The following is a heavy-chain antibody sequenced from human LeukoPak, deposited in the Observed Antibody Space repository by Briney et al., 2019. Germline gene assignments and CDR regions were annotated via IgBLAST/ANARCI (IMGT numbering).Heavy chain of an antibody. J-gene: IGHJ4*02. CDR2: ISYDGSNK. Sequence: GGSLRLSCAASRFTFSSYGMHWVRQDPGKGLEWVALISYDGSNKYYADSVKGRFTISRDNSKNTLYLQMNSLRAEDTAVYYCAKGELGLWFDYWGQGTLVTVSS. V-gene: IGHV3-30*18. D-gene: IGHD5-18*01. CDR1: RFTFSSYG. CDR3: AKGELGLWFDY.